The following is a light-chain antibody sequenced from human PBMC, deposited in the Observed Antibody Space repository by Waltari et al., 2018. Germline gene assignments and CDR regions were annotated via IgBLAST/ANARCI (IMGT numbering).Light chain of an antibody. J-gene: IGKJ3*01. CDR1: QTILYSSNNKNY. V-gene: IGKV4-1*01. Sequence: DIVMTQSPDSLTVSLGERATVNCKSSQTILYSSNNKNYLAWYQQRPGQPPKLLIYWAYTRESGVPDRFSGSGSGTDFTLTISSLQAEDVAVYYCQQYYSTPLTFGPGTKVEI. CDR2: WAY. CDR3: QQYYSTPLT.